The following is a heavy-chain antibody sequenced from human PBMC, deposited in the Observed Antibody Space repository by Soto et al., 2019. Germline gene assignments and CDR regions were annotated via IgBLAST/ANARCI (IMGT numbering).Heavy chain of an antibody. J-gene: IGHJ3*01. Sequence: QVQLQESGPGLVKPSGTLSLTCTVSGASISAGHWWSWVRQSPGKGLEWICEIYQTGTTDYNPSLKSRVFISVDNSKNQFSLNLRSVTAADTALYYCARDRGTTMTGDAFDVWGRGIMVTVSS. CDR2: IYQTGTT. D-gene: IGHD3-16*01. V-gene: IGHV4-4*02. CDR1: GASISAGHW. CDR3: ARDRGTTMTGDAFDV.